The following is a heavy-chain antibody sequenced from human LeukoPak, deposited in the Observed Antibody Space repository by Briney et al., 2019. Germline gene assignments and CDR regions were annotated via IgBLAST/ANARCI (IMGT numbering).Heavy chain of an antibody. J-gene: IGHJ3*02. CDR1: GFTFSNYA. CDR2: ISGSGGST. CDR3: AKGTAVTFDI. V-gene: IGHV3-23*01. Sequence: GGSLRLSCAASGFTFSNYAMNWVRQAPGKGLEWVSGISGSGGSTYYAHSVKGRFTISRDNSKKTLYQQMNSLRAEDTAVYYCAKGTAVTFDIWGKGTMVTVSS.